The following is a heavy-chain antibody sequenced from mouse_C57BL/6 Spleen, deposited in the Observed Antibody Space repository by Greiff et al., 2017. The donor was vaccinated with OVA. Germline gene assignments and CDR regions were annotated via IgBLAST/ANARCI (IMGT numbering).Heavy chain of an antibody. CDR3: ARDQGGFDY. J-gene: IGHJ2*01. D-gene: IGHD3-2*02. Sequence: EVKLVESGGGLVKPGGSLKLSCAASGFTFSSYAMSWVRQTPEKRLEWVATISDGGSYTYYPDNVKGRFTLSRDNAKNNLYLQMSHLKSEDTAMYYCARDQGGFDYWGQGTTLTVSS. CDR1: GFTFSSYA. CDR2: ISDGGSYT. V-gene: IGHV5-4*01.